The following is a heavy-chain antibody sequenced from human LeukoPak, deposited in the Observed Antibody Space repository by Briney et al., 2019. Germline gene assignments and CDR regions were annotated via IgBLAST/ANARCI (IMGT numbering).Heavy chain of an antibody. J-gene: IGHJ6*04. CDR3: ASSSDIYGSGSYFNSLGDV. Sequence: PGGSLRLSRAASGFTFSDHYMDWVRQAPGKGLEWVGRTRNKANSYTTEYAASVKGRFTISRDDSKNSLYLQMDSLTTEDTAVYYCASSSDIYGSGSYFNSLGDVWGKGTTVSISS. CDR2: TRNKANSYTT. V-gene: IGHV3-72*01. D-gene: IGHD3-10*01. CDR1: GFTFSDHY.